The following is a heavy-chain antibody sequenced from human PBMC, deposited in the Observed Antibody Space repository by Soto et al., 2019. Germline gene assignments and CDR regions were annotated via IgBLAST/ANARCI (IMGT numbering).Heavy chain of an antibody. CDR2: ITISGGST. Sequence: EVQLLESGGGLVQPGGSLRLSCVASGFTFSSYTMSWVRQAPGKGLECVSAITISGGSTYYADSVKGRFTISRDNSKSTLYMQMNSLRVEDTAVYYCAKDGGVRGVMGACDIWGQGTMVTVSS. D-gene: IGHD3-10*01. J-gene: IGHJ3*02. V-gene: IGHV3-23*01. CDR3: AKDGGVRGVMGACDI. CDR1: GFTFSSYT.